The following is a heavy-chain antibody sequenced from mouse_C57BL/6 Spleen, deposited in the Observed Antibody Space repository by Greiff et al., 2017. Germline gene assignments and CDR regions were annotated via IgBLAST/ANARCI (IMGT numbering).Heavy chain of an antibody. V-gene: IGHV14-2*01. D-gene: IGHD1-1*01. J-gene: IGHJ1*03. CDR1: GFNIKDYY. CDR2: IDPEDGAT. Sequence: EVQLVESGAELVKPGASVKLSCTASGFNIKDYYMHWVKQRTEQGLEWIGRIDPEDGATKYAPKFQGKATITADTSSNTAYLQLSSLTSEDTAVYYWARRYYGSSYGYFDVWGTGTTVTVSS. CDR3: ARRYYGSSYGYFDV.